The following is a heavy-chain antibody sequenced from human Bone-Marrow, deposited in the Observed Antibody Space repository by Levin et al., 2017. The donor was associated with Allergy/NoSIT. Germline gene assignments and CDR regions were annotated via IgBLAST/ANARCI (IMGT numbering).Heavy chain of an antibody. CDR1: GDSINNYF. J-gene: IGHJ4*02. D-gene: IGHD2-15*01. CDR3: AKVGPLTYSNFDQ. Sequence: PSETLSLTCSVSGDSINNYFLNWIRQSAGKGLEWIGRLDGRGDTRYNPSLKSRVTLSFDTSKNQFSLQLISVTAADTAVYYCAKVGPLTYSNFDQWGQGTLVVVSS. CDR2: LDGRGDT. V-gene: IGHV4-4*07.